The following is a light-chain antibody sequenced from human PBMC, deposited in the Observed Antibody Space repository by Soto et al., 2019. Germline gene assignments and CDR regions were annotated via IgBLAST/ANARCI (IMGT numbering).Light chain of an antibody. J-gene: IGKJ1*01. CDR3: QKYNSAPWT. Sequence: DIQLTQSPSSLSASVGDRVTITCRASQDISNYLAWYQQKPGKVPNLLMYGASAFRSGVPSRFSGSGSGTDFTLTISSLQPEDVATYYCQKYNSAPWTFGQGTKVEIK. CDR1: QDISNY. V-gene: IGKV1-27*01. CDR2: GAS.